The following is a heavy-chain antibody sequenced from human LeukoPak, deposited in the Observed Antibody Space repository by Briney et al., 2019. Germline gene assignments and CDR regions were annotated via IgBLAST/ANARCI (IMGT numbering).Heavy chain of an antibody. V-gene: IGHV1-18*01. CDR1: GYTFTSYG. J-gene: IGHJ5*01. CDR2: ISAYNGNT. D-gene: IGHD5-18*01. CDR3: ARAGRYSYGYHWFAS. Sequence: ASVKVSCKASGYTFTSYGISWVRQAPGQGLEWMGWISAYNGNTNYAQKLQGRVTMTTDTSTSTAYMELRSLRSDDTAVYHCARAGRYSYGYHWFASWGQGTLVTVSS.